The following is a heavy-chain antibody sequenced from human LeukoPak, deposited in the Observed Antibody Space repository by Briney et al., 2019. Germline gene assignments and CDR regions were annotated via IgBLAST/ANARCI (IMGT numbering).Heavy chain of an antibody. CDR3: ARGNITMIVVGPMDV. CDR2: IYYSGST. V-gene: IGHV4-59*01. CDR1: GGSISSYY. D-gene: IGHD3-22*01. J-gene: IGHJ6*03. Sequence: SETLSLTCTVSGGSISSYYWCWIRQPPGKGLEWIGYIYYSGSTNYNPSLKSRVTISVDTSKNQFSLKLSSVTAADTAVYYCARGNITMIVVGPMDVWGKGTTVTVSS.